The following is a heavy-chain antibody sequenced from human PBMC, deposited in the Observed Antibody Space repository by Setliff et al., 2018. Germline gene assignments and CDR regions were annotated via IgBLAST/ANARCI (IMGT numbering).Heavy chain of an antibody. Sequence: ASVKVSCKASGYIFTDYYMHWVRQAPGQELGWMGRINPNSGGTNYAQKFQGRVTMTRDTSISTAYTELSSLRSEDTATHYCARLIGRSITMVRGAFDYWGQGTLVTVSS. V-gene: IGHV1-2*06. CDR1: GYIFTDYY. CDR3: ARLIGRSITMVRGAFDY. D-gene: IGHD3-10*01. CDR2: INPNSGGT. J-gene: IGHJ4*02.